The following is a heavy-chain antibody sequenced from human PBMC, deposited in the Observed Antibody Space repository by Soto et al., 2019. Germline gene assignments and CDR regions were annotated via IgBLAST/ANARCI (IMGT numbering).Heavy chain of an antibody. CDR1: GFTFSSYA. J-gene: IGHJ4*02. CDR2: ISGSGGST. CDR3: AKPDRTAVVPAAMSY. Sequence: EVQLLESGGGLVQPGGSLRLSCAASGFTFSSYAMSWVRQAPGKGLEWVSSISGSGGSTYYADSVKGRFTISRDNSKNTLYLHLNSLRAEDTAVYYCAKPDRTAVVPAAMSYWGQGTLVTVSS. V-gene: IGHV3-23*01. D-gene: IGHD2-2*01.